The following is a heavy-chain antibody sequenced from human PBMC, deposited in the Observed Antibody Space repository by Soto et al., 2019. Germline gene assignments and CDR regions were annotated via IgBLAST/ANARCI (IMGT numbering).Heavy chain of an antibody. CDR3: ARHVGNYYDSSPAGHSDY. Sequence: QVQLQESGPGLVKPSGTLSLTCAVSGVSISSSHWWSWVRQPPGKGLDWIGEIHHIGSTNYNPSLKSRVTISVDKAKNQFSLKLRSVTAADTAVYYCARHVGNYYDSSPAGHSDYWGQGTLVTVSS. J-gene: IGHJ4*02. CDR2: IHHIGST. CDR1: GVSISSSHW. V-gene: IGHV4-4*02. D-gene: IGHD3-22*01.